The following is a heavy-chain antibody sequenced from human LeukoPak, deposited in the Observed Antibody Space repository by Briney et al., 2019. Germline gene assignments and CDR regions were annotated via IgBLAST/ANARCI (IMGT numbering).Heavy chain of an antibody. Sequence: TGGSLRLSCAASGFTFSSYSMTWVRQAPGKGLEWVSSISSSSSYIYYADSVKGRFTISRDNAKNSLYLQMNSLRAEDTAVYYCARDQSRPIVGATTGAFDIWGQGTMVTVSS. D-gene: IGHD1-26*01. CDR3: ARDQSRPIVGATTGAFDI. V-gene: IGHV3-21*01. CDR1: GFTFSSYS. CDR2: ISSSSSYI. J-gene: IGHJ3*02.